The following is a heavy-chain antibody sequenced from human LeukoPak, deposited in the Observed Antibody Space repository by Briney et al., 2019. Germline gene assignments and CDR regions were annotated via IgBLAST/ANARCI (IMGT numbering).Heavy chain of an antibody. CDR3: ARDGSGSYYFDY. Sequence: ASVKVSCKASGYTFTGYYMHWVRQAPGQGLEWTGWINPNSGGTNYAQKFQGRVTMTRDTSISTAYMELSRLRSDDTAVYYCARDGSGSYYFDYWGQGTLVTVSS. V-gene: IGHV1-2*02. D-gene: IGHD3-10*01. CDR2: INPNSGGT. J-gene: IGHJ4*02. CDR1: GYTFTGYY.